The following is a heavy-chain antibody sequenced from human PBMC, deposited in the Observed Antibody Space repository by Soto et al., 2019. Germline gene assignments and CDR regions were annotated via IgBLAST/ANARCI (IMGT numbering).Heavy chain of an antibody. V-gene: IGHV3-23*01. J-gene: IGHJ5*02. D-gene: IGHD3-22*01. CDR2: ISGSGGNT. CDR3: AKEMGDYYDSSGSWFDP. Sequence: GGSLRLSCAASGFTFSSYVMSWVRQAPGKGLEWVSAISGSGGNTCYADSVKGRFTISRDNSKNTLFLQMNSLRAEDTALYFCAKEMGDYYDSSGSWFDPWGQGTLVTVSS. CDR1: GFTFSSYV.